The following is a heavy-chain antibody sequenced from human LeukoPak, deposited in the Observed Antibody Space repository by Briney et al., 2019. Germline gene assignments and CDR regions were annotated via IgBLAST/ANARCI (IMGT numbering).Heavy chain of an antibody. CDR2: INPNSGRT. CDR1: GYTFTGYY. Sequence: ASVKVSCKASGYTFTGYYMHWVRQAPGQGLEWMGWINPNSGRTNYAQKFQGRVTMTRDTSISTACMELSRLRSDDTAVYYCAREYSGSDSGGYFDYWGQGTLVTVSS. V-gene: IGHV1-2*02. J-gene: IGHJ4*02. CDR3: AREYSGSDSGGYFDY. D-gene: IGHD5-12*01.